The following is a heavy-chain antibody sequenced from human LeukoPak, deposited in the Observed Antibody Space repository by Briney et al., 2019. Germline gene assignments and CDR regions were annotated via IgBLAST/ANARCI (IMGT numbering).Heavy chain of an antibody. D-gene: IGHD5-18*01. Sequence: QPGGSLRLSCAASGFTFSSYAMSWVRQAPGKGLEWVSAISGSGGSTYYADSVKGRFTISRDNSKNTLYLQMNSLRAEDTAVYYCARDRIPYSYARNFDYWGQGTLVTVSS. V-gene: IGHV3-23*01. CDR2: ISGSGGST. CDR1: GFTFSSYA. CDR3: ARDRIPYSYARNFDY. J-gene: IGHJ4*02.